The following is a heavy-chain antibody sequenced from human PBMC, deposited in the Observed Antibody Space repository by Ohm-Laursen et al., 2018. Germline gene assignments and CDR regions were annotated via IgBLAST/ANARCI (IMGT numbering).Heavy chain of an antibody. Sequence: SLRLSCSASGFTFTSYSMNWVRQAPGKGLEWVSGISWNSHNIGYADSVRGRFTISRDNAKNSLYLQMNSLRAEDTAVYYCARVLRSGGSCFPWGQGTLVTVSS. CDR2: ISWNSHNI. CDR3: ARVLRSGGSCFP. J-gene: IGHJ5*02. CDR1: GFTFTSYS. D-gene: IGHD2-15*01. V-gene: IGHV3-21*04.